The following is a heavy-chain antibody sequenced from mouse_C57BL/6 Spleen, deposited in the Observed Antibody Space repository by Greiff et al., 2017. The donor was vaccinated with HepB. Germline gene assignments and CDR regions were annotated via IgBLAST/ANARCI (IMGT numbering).Heavy chain of an antibody. CDR3: ARDRRAWAMDY. CDR2: ISDGGSYT. V-gene: IGHV5-4*01. J-gene: IGHJ4*01. Sequence: EVMLVESGGGLVKPGGSLKLSCAASGFTFSSYAMSWVRQTPEKRLEWVATISDGGSYTYYPDNVKGRFTISRDNAKNNLYLQMSHLKSEDTAMYYCARDRRAWAMDYWGQGTSVTVSS. CDR1: GFTFSSYA. D-gene: IGHD3-1*01.